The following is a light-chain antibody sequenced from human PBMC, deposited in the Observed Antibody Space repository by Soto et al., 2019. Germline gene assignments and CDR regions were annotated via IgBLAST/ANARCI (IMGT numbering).Light chain of an antibody. CDR2: SAS. V-gene: IGKV3-20*01. CDR1: QSLSGGY. CDR3: QQNSSFPIT. J-gene: IGKJ5*01. Sequence: EIVLTQSPGTLSLSPGERATLSCRASQSLSGGYLAGFQQNPGQAPRLLIHSASSRATGIPDRCSGSGSGTDFTLTISRLEPEDFVVYYCQQNSSFPITFGQGTRLEIK.